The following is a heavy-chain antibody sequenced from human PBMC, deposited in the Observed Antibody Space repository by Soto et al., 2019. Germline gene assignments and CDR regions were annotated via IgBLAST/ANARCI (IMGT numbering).Heavy chain of an antibody. CDR1: GYTFTSYY. Sequence: GASVKVSCKASGYTFTSYYMHWVRQAPGQGLEWMGIINPSGGSTSYAQKFQGRVTMTRDTSTSTVYVELSSLRSEDTAVYYCASSIVGARDAFDIWGQGTMVTVSS. CDR3: ASSIVGARDAFDI. V-gene: IGHV1-46*01. D-gene: IGHD1-26*01. CDR2: INPSGGST. J-gene: IGHJ3*02.